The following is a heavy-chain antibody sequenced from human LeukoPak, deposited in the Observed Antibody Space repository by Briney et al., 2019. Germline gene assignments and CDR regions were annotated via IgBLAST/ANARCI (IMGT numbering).Heavy chain of an antibody. Sequence: GGSLRLSCAASGFTFSSYSMNWVRQAPGKGLEWVSSISSSSSYIYSADSVRGRFTISRGNAKNSLYLQMNSLRAEDTAVYYCARGAAAGTWDYWGQGTLVTVSS. J-gene: IGHJ4*02. CDR3: ARGAAAGTWDY. D-gene: IGHD6-13*01. CDR2: ISSSSSYI. V-gene: IGHV3-21*01. CDR1: GFTFSSYS.